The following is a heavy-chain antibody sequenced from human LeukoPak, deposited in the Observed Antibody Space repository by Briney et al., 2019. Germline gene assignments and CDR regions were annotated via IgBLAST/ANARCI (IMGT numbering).Heavy chain of an antibody. Sequence: PSETLSLTCAVSGYSISSGYYWGWIRQPPGKGLEWVGSIYHSGSTYYNPSLKSRVTISVDTSKNQFPLKLSSVTAADTAVYYCARFCSGGSCYGASFDYWGQGTLDTVSS. D-gene: IGHD2-15*01. J-gene: IGHJ4*02. V-gene: IGHV4-38-2*01. CDR1: GYSISSGYY. CDR3: ARFCSGGSCYGASFDY. CDR2: IYHSGST.